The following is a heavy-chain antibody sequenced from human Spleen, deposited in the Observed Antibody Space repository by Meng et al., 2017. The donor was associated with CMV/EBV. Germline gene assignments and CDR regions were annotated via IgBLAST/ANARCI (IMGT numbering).Heavy chain of an antibody. Sequence: GESLKISCAASGFTFSSYWMHWVRQAPGKGLVWVSRINSDDSSTSYADSVKGRFTISRDNAKNSLYLQMTSLSAEDTAFYYCAKGRTGTSRGTDFWGQGTLVTVSS. CDR2: INSDDSST. D-gene: IGHD1-1*01. J-gene: IGHJ4*02. CDR3: AKGRTGTSRGTDF. CDR1: GFTFSSYW. V-gene: IGHV3-74*01.